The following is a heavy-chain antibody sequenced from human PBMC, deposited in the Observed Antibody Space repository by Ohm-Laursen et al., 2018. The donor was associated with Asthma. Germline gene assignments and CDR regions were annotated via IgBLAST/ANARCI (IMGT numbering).Heavy chain of an antibody. D-gene: IGHD3-3*01. CDR1: GFTFDDYA. Sequence: SLRLSCAASGFTFDDYAMNWVRQAPGKGLEWVSGISWNSGSLAYADSVNGRFTVSRDDSKNTLYLQMNSLRPDDTAVYYCARDVMEWYLPAFDFWGQGTLVTVSS. J-gene: IGHJ4*02. CDR2: ISWNSGSL. V-gene: IGHV3-9*01. CDR3: ARDVMEWYLPAFDF.